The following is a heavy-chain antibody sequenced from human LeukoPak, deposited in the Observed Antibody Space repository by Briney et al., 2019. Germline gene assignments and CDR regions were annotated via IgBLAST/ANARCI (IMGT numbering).Heavy chain of an antibody. V-gene: IGHV3-30*02. CDR1: GFTFSSYG. CDR2: IRYDGSNK. Sequence: PGGSLRLSCAASGFTFSSYGMHWVRQAPGKGLEWVAFIRYDGSNKYYADSVKGRFTISRDNSKNTLYLQMNSLRAEDTAVYYCAKEAASYDFWSGYAHFGYWGQGTLVTVSS. J-gene: IGHJ4*02. D-gene: IGHD3-3*01. CDR3: AKEAASYDFWSGYAHFGY.